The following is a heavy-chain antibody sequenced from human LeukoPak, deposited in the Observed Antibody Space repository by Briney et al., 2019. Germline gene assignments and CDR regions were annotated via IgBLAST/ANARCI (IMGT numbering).Heavy chain of an antibody. Sequence: ASVKVSCKASGYTFTGYYMHWVRQAPGQGLEWMGWINPNSGGTNYAQKFQGRVTMTSDTSISTAYMELNRLRSDGTAVYYCARPPGRDGYNRYDYWGQGTLVTVSS. J-gene: IGHJ4*02. CDR1: GYTFTGYY. D-gene: IGHD5-12*01. V-gene: IGHV1-2*02. CDR3: ARPPGRDGYNRYDY. CDR2: INPNSGGT.